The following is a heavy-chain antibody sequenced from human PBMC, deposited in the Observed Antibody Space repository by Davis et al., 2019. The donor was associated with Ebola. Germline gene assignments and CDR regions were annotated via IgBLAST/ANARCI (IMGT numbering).Heavy chain of an antibody. D-gene: IGHD4-11*01. V-gene: IGHV3-23*01. CDR2: ISGSGGST. Sequence: GESLKISCAASGFTFSSYSMNWVRQAPGKGLEWVSAISGSGGSTYYADSVKGRFTISRDNSKNTLYLQMNSLRAEDTAVYYCARKSYSNLGYYYYGMDVWGQGTTVTVSS. J-gene: IGHJ6*02. CDR3: ARKSYSNLGYYYYGMDV. CDR1: GFTFSSYS.